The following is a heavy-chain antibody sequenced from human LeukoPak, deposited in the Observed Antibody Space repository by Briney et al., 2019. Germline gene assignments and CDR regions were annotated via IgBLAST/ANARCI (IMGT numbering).Heavy chain of an antibody. Sequence: GGSLRLSCAASGFNFSSYWMSWLRQAPGKGLEGVANIKQDGSEKYYVDSVKGRFTISRDNAKNSLYLQMNSLRAEDTAVYYCARRRGSYCFDYWGQGTLVTVSS. J-gene: IGHJ4*02. CDR2: IKQDGSEK. CDR3: ARRRGSYCFDY. D-gene: IGHD1-26*01. CDR1: GFNFSSYW. V-gene: IGHV3-7*01.